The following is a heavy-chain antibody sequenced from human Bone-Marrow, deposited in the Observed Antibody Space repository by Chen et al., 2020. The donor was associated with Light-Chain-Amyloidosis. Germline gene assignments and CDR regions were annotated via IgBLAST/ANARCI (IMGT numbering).Heavy chain of an antibody. CDR3: ARTPDATHYYYGMDV. J-gene: IGHJ6*02. CDR2: INTANGYT. CDR1: GYSFTNYV. V-gene: IGHV1-3*04. D-gene: IGHD2-15*01. Sequence: QVQLVQSGAEVKKPGASVKVSCKASGYSFTNYVIHWVRQAPGQRLEWMGWINTANGYTKYSQNCQGRVTINRDTSASTAYMEVSSLRFEDTAVYYCARTPDATHYYYGMDVWGQGTTVTVSS.